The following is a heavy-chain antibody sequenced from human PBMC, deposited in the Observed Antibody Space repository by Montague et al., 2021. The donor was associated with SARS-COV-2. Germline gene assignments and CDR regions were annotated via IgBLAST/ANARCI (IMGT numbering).Heavy chain of an antibody. V-gene: IGHV3-23*01. CDR1: GFTFSSYA. J-gene: IGHJ4*02. CDR3: AKDQFVYDFWSGYGTIDY. D-gene: IGHD3-3*01. Sequence: SLRLSCAASGFTFSSYAMSWVRQAPGKGLEWVSAISGSGGSTYYAAPVKGRFTIPRDNSKNTLYLQMNSLRAEDTAVYYCAKDQFVYDFWSGYGTIDYWGQGTLVTVSS. CDR2: ISGSGGST.